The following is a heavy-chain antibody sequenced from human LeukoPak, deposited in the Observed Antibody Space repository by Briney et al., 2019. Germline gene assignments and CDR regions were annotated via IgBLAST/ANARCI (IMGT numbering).Heavy chain of an antibody. CDR1: GGTFSSYA. J-gene: IGHJ4*02. V-gene: IGHV1-69*04. CDR3: ARGDWLDY. D-gene: IGHD3/OR15-3a*01. Sequence: ASVKVSCKASGGTFSSYAISWVRQAPGQGLEWMGRIIPILGIANYAQKFQGRVTITADESTSTAYMELSSLRSDDTAVYYCARGDWLDYWGQGTLVTVSS. CDR2: IIPILGIA.